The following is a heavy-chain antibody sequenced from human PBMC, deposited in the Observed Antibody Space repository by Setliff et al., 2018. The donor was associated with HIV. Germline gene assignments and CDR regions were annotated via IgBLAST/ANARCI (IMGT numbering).Heavy chain of an antibody. Sequence: SETLSLTCAVYGGSFSNYYWSWIRQPPGKGLEWIGEINLGGSTNYNPSLKSRVTMSVDTSKNHFSLNLTSVTAADTAVYYCARRGWNAYRAFDYWGQGPLVTVSS. D-gene: IGHD4-4*01. CDR2: INLGGST. J-gene: IGHJ4*02. CDR3: ARRGWNAYRAFDY. CDR1: GGSFSNYY. V-gene: IGHV4-34*01.